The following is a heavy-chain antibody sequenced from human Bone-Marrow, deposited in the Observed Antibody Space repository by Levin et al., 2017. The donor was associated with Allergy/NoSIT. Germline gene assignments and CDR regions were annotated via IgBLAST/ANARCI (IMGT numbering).Heavy chain of an antibody. D-gene: IGHD1-1*01. CDR1: GDSISSGNYY. CDR2: IYYSGYT. Sequence: SQTLSLTCTVSGDSISSGNYYWSWIRQTPGKGLEWLGYIYYSGYTYYNPTVKNRITFSIDTSKKYFSLNLSSVTAADTAVYYCARVPPSTGPSSYGLDVWGQGTTVIVSS. CDR3: ARVPPSTGPSSYGLDV. V-gene: IGHV4-30-4*01. J-gene: IGHJ6*02.